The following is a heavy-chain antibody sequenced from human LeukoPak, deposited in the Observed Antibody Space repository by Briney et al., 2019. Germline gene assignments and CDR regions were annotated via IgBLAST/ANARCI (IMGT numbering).Heavy chain of an antibody. CDR3: ARGGREAAAGTFDY. Sequence: SETLSLTCAVNGGSFSGYYWSWIRQPPGKGLEWIGEINHSGSTNYNPSLKSRVTISVDTSKNQFSLKLSSVTAADTAVYYCARGGREAAAGTFDYWGQGTLVTVSS. V-gene: IGHV4-34*01. CDR2: INHSGST. J-gene: IGHJ4*02. CDR1: GGSFSGYY. D-gene: IGHD6-13*01.